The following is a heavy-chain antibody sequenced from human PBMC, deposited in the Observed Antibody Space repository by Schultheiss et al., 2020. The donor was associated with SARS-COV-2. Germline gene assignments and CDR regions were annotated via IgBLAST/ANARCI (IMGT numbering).Heavy chain of an antibody. D-gene: IGHD3-3*01. V-gene: IGHV4-31*03. CDR3: ARDRYYDFWSGYYSDYYYGMDV. CDR2: IYYSGST. J-gene: IGHJ6*02. CDR1: GGSISSGGYY. Sequence: SETLSLTCTVSGGSISSGGYYWSWIRQHPGKGLEWIGYIYYSGSTYYNPSLKSRVTISVDTSKNQFSLKLSSVTAADTAVYYCARDRYYDFWSGYYSDYYYGMDVWGQGTTGTGSS.